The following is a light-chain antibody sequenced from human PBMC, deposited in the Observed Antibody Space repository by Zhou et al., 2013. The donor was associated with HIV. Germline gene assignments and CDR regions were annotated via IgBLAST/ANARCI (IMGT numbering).Light chain of an antibody. Sequence: EIVLTQSPATLSLSQGERATLSCRASQSVSSSYLAWYQQKPGQAPRLLIYGASSRATGIPDRFSGSGSGTDFTLTISRLEPEDYAVYYCQHYVTSPITFGQGTRLEIK. V-gene: IGKV3-20*01. CDR3: QHYVTSPIT. CDR1: QSVSSSY. J-gene: IGKJ5*01. CDR2: GAS.